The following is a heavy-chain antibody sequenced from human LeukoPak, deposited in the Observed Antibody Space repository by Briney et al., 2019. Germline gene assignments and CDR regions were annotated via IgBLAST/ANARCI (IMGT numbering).Heavy chain of an antibody. V-gene: IGHV1-24*01. D-gene: IGHD5-18*01. CDR3: ATVLSGIQLWYRPYYFGT. CDR1: GYTLTELS. CDR2: FDPEDGET. J-gene: IGHJ4*02. Sequence: ASVKVSCKVSGYTLTELSMHWVRQAPGKGLEWMGGFDPEDGETIYAQKFQGRVTMTEDTSTDTAYMELSSLRSEDTAVYYWATVLSGIQLWYRPYYFGTWGQETLVTVSS.